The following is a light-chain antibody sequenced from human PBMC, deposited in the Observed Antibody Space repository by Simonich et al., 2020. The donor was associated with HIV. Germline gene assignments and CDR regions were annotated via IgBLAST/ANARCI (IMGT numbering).Light chain of an antibody. CDR2: EGS. V-gene: IGLV2-23*01. Sequence: QSALTQPASVSGSPGQSITISCTGTSSDVGSYNLVSWYQQHQGKAPQLMIYEGSKRPSGVSNRFSGSKSGNTASLTISGLQAEDEANYYCCSYATSTTLVFGGGTKLTVV. J-gene: IGLJ2*01. CDR1: SSDVGSYNL. CDR3: CSYATSTTLV.